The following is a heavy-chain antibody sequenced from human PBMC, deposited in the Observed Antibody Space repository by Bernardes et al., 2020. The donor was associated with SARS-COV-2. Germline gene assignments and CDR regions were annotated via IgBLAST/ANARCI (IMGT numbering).Heavy chain of an antibody. CDR3: ARSVLVVPPGLGPTDYFDS. Sequence: SQTLSLTCAISGDSVSSKTASWNWIRQSPSRGLEWLGRTKYRSKWYNDYAKSVKGRITVNPDTSNNQFSLQLNSVTPEDTAVYYCARSVLVVPPGLGPTDYFDSWGQGTLVTVSS. CDR1: GDSVSSKTAS. V-gene: IGHV6-1*01. J-gene: IGHJ4*02. D-gene: IGHD2-2*01. CDR2: TKYRSKWYN.